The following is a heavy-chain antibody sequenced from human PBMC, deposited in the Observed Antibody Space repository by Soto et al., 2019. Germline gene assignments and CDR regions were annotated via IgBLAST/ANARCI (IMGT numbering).Heavy chain of an antibody. D-gene: IGHD6-6*01. J-gene: IGHJ4*02. Sequence: SETLSLTCAVSGGSISSSSYYWGWIRQPPGKGLEWIGSVYYSGSTYYNPSLKSRVTMSADTSKNQFSLKLSSVTAADTAVFYCARFEYSSSNFDYWGQGALVTVSS. CDR2: VYYSGST. V-gene: IGHV4-39*01. CDR1: GGSISSSSYY. CDR3: ARFEYSSSNFDY.